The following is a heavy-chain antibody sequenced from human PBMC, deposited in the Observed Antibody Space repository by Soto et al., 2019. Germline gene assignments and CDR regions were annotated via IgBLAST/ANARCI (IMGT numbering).Heavy chain of an antibody. D-gene: IGHD3-3*01. V-gene: IGHV1-18*01. CDR1: GYIFTNYA. J-gene: IGHJ4*02. Sequence: ASVKVSCKASGYIFTNYAISWVRQAPGQGPEWMGWISGYNGDTNTHYSQKFQGRVTMTTDMSTTTAYMELRSLRSDDTAVYYCARDNDVWTGYFFDIWGQGTLVTVSS. CDR2: ISGYNGDTNT. CDR3: ARDNDVWTGYFFDI.